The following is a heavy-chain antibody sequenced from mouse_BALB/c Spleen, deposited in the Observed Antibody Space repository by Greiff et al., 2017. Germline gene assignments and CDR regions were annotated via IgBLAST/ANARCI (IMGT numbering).Heavy chain of an antibody. Sequence: EVQLVESGPGLVKPSQSLSLTCTVTGYSITSDYAWNWIRQFPGNKLEWMGYISYSGSTSYNPSLKSRISITRDTSKNQFFLQLNSVTTEDTATYYCARCDGYYHWYFDVWGAGTTVTVSS. D-gene: IGHD2-3*01. CDR2: ISYSGST. CDR1: GYSITSDYA. V-gene: IGHV3-2*02. CDR3: ARCDGYYHWYFDV. J-gene: IGHJ1*01.